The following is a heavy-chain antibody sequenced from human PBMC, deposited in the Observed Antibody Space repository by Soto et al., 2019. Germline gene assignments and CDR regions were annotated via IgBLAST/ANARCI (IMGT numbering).Heavy chain of an antibody. V-gene: IGHV3-49*04. Sequence: GGSLRLSCSASGFNFASYTMSWVRLTPGKGLEWVGFIRRIAYGGTTDYAASVRGRFTISRDDSRKIVYLQMSRLKIEDTAVYYCSRSLAIDFDSWGQGTLVTVSS. CDR3: SRSLAIDFDS. CDR1: GFNFASYT. J-gene: IGHJ4*02. CDR2: IRRIAYGGTT.